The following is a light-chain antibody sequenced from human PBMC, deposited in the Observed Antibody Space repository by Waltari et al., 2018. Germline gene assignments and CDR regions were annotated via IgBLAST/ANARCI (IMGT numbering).Light chain of an antibody. CDR3: CTYTGGYTWV. CDR1: SGDIGDHDR. CDR2: DVS. J-gene: IGLJ3*02. Sequence: QSALTQPRSVSGSPGQSVTISCTGTSGDIGDHDRVSWYQQPPGIAPKLMIYDVSKRPSGVPDRFSGSKSGYTASLTISGLQPDDEADYYCCTYTGGYTWVFGGGTKLTVL. V-gene: IGLV2-11*01.